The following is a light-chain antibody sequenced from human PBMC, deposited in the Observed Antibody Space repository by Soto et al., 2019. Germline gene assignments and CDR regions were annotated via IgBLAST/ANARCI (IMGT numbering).Light chain of an antibody. CDR2: RNN. Sequence: QSVLTQPPSASGTPGQRVTISCSGSSSNIGSNYVYWYQQLPGTAPKLLIYRNNQRPSGVPDRFSGSKSGTSASLAISGLRPEDEADYYCAAWDDSLSGYVFGNGTKVTVL. J-gene: IGLJ1*01. CDR1: SSNIGSNY. V-gene: IGLV1-47*01. CDR3: AAWDDSLSGYV.